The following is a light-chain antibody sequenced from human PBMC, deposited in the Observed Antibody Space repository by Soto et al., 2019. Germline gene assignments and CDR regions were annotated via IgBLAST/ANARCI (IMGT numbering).Light chain of an antibody. CDR2: DAS. CDR3: QQRSNWPPGYT. V-gene: IGKV3-11*01. J-gene: IGKJ2*01. Sequence: EIVLPQSPATLSLSPGERATLSCRASQSVSSYLAWYQQKPGQAPRLLIYDASNRATGIPARFSGSGSGTDFTLTISSLEPEDFAVYYCQQRSNWPPGYTFGQGTKLEIK. CDR1: QSVSSY.